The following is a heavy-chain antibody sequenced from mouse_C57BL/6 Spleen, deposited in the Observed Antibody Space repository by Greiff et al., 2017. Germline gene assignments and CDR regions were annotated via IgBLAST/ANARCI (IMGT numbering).Heavy chain of an antibody. Sequence: VQLQQSGPELVKPGASVKISCKASGYAFSSSWMNWVKQRPGKGLEWIGRIYPGDGDTNYNGKFKGKATLTADKSSSTAYMQLSSLTSEDSAVYFCARYYGSSLLDDWGQGTTLTVAS. V-gene: IGHV1-82*01. CDR1: GYAFSSSW. CDR2: IYPGDGDT. CDR3: ARYYGSSLLDD. D-gene: IGHD1-1*01. J-gene: IGHJ2*01.